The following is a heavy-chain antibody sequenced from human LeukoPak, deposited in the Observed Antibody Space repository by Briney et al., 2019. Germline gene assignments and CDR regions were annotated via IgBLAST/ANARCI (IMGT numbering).Heavy chain of an antibody. CDR3: ARIIAGPDFFDY. CDR1: GFPLTTNKMC. CDR2: IDWDDDK. D-gene: IGHD2-21*01. J-gene: IGHJ4*02. Sequence: SGPALVKPTQTLTLTCTFSGFPLTTNKMCVSWIRQPLGKALEWLARIDWDDDKYYSTSLKTRLTISKDTSKNQVVLTMTKVDPVDTATYYCARIIAGPDFFDYWGQGTLITVSS. V-gene: IGHV2-70*11.